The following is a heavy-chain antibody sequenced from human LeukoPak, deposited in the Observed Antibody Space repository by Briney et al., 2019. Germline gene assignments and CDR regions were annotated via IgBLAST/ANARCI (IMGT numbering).Heavy chain of an antibody. CDR2: INHSGST. CDR3: ARGPRVESYSSGWYANY. CDR1: GVSFSGYD. V-gene: IGHV4-34*01. J-gene: IGHJ4*02. D-gene: IGHD6-19*01. Sequence: PAETLSLTCAVYGVSFSGYDWSWIRQPPGKGLEWIGEINHSGSTNYDPSLKSRVTISVDTSKNQFALKLSSVTAADTAVYYCARGPRVESYSSGWYANYWGQGTLVPVSS.